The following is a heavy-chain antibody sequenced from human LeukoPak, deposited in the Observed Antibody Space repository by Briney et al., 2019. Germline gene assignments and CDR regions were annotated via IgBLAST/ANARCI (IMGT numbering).Heavy chain of an antibody. D-gene: IGHD4-11*01. J-gene: IGHJ5*02. CDR2: IYYSGST. CDR3: ARDNSATTRNRRNWFDP. Sequence: SETLSLTCTVSGGSISSYYWSWIRQPPGKGLEWIGYIYYSGSTNYNPSLKSRVTISVDTSKNQFSLKLSSVTAADTAVYYCARDNSATTRNRRNWFDPWGQGTLVTVSS. CDR1: GGSISSYY. V-gene: IGHV4-59*01.